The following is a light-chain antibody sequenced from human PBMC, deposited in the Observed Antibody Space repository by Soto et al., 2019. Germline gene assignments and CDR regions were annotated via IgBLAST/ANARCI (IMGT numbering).Light chain of an antibody. CDR2: RNI. Sequence: QSVLTQPPSASGTPGQRVTISCSGSSSNIGNNYVFWYQMVPGTAPKLLIYRNIQRPSGVPDRISGSRSGTSASLAISGLRSEDEADYYCAAWDDSLSGRGVFGGGTKLTVL. V-gene: IGLV1-47*01. J-gene: IGLJ3*02. CDR1: SSNIGNNY. CDR3: AAWDDSLSGRGV.